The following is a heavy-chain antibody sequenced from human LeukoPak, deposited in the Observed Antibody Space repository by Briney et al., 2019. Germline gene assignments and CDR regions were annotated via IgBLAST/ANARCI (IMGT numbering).Heavy chain of an antibody. J-gene: IGHJ4*02. D-gene: IGHD3-10*01. CDR3: ARHDAGMVRGVRN. CDR1: GFTFSDYY. V-gene: IGHV3-11*03. CDR2: ISSSSSYT. Sequence: GGSLRLSCAASGFTFSDYYMSWIRQAPGKGLEWVSYISSSSSYTNYADSVKGRFTISRDNAKNSLYVQINSLRAEDTAVYYCARHDAGMVRGVRNWSQGTLVTVSS.